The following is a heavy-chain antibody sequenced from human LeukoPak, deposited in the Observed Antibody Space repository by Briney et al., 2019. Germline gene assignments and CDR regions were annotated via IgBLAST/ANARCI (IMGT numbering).Heavy chain of an antibody. CDR2: ISWNGGSP. CDR1: GFSFEDYG. Sequence: GRSLRLSCAATGFSFEDYGMHWVRQPPGKGLELVSGISWNGGSPDYADSVKGRFTISRDNAKNSLYLQLSSLRPEDTALYYCAKHMRATNTYYFYGLDVWGQGTTVTVSS. CDR3: AKHMRATNTYYFYGLDV. J-gene: IGHJ6*02. V-gene: IGHV3-9*01. D-gene: IGHD1-26*01.